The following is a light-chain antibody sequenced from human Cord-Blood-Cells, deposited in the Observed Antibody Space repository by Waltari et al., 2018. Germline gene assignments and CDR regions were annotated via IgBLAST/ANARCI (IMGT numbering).Light chain of an antibody. CDR2: GAS. J-gene: IGKJ1*01. CDR3: QQYGSSPGT. CDR1: QSVSSSY. Sequence: ELVLTQSPGTLSLSQGERATLSCRASQSVSSSYLAWYQQKPGQAPRLLIYGASSRATGIPDRFSGSGSGTDCTLTISRLEPEDFAVYYCQQYGSSPGTFGQGTKVEIK. V-gene: IGKV3-20*01.